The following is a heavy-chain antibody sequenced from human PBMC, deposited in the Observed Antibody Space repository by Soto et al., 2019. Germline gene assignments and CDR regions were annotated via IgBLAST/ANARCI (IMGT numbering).Heavy chain of an antibody. D-gene: IGHD5-12*01. CDR2: IYHSGST. CDR3: ASFTDGYNARFDY. J-gene: IGHJ4*02. V-gene: IGHV4-30-2*01. CDR1: GGSISSGGYS. Sequence: SETLSLTCAVSGGSISSGGYSWSWIRQPPGKGLEWIGYIYHSGSTYYNPSLKSRVTISVDRSKNQFSLKLSSVTAADTAVYYCASFTDGYNARFDYWGQGTLVTVSS.